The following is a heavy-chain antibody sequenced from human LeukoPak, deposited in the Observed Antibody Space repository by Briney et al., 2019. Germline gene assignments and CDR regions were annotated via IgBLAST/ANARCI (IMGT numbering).Heavy chain of an antibody. D-gene: IGHD4-23*01. CDR2: INHSGST. J-gene: IGHJ4*02. V-gene: IGHV4-34*01. CDR1: GGSFSGYY. Sequence: PSETLSLTCAVYGGSFSGYYWSWIRQPPGKGLEWIGEINHSGSTNYNPSLKSRVTISVDTSKNQFSLKLSSVTAADTAVYYCARDSTAVGGYYFDYWGQGTLVTVSS. CDR3: ARDSTAVGGYYFDY.